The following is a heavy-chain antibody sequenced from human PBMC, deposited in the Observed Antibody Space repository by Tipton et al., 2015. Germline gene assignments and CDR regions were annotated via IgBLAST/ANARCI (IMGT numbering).Heavy chain of an antibody. D-gene: IGHD3-3*01. CDR2: ISHSGKT. CDR1: AYSISTDYY. CDR3: ARTYDFTAYSPVGC. Sequence: TLSLTCAVSAYSISTDYYWVWIRQPPGKGLEWIGAISHSGKTYSNPSLKSRVTISADTPKNQFSLKLSSVTAADTAVYYCARTYDFTAYSPVGCWGQGTRVTVSS. V-gene: IGHV4-38-2*01. J-gene: IGHJ4*02.